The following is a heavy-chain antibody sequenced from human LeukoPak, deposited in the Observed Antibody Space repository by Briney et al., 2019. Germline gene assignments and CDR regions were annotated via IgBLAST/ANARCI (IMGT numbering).Heavy chain of an antibody. CDR2: ISYDGGNK. J-gene: IGHJ4*02. CDR1: GFTFSSYA. V-gene: IGHV3-30*04. Sequence: TGGSLRLSCAASGFTFSSYAMHWVRQAPGKGLEWVAVISYDGGNKYYADSVKGRFTISRDNSKNTLYLQMNSLRAEDTAVYYCARGGYDFWSGYLDYWGQGTLVTVSS. CDR3: ARGGYDFWSGYLDY. D-gene: IGHD3-3*01.